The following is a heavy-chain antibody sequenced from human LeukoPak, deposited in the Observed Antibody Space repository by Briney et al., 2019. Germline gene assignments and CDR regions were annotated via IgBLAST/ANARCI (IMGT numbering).Heavy chain of an antibody. Sequence: GGSLRLSCAASGFTFSSYWMSWVRQAPGKGLEWVANIKQDGSEKYYVDSVKGRFTISRDNAKNSLYLQMNSLRAEDTAVYYCAREGYYYDYVWGSYLVYYYYHMDVWGKGTTVTISS. J-gene: IGHJ6*03. CDR1: GFTFSSYW. D-gene: IGHD3-16*02. V-gene: IGHV3-7*01. CDR3: AREGYYYDYVWGSYLVYYYYHMDV. CDR2: IKQDGSEK.